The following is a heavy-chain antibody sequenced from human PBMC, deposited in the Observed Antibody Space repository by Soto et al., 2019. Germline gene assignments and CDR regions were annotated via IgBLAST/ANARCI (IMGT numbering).Heavy chain of an antibody. CDR3: ASQYYYDSSGYYSDDY. Sequence: SETLSLTCTVSGGSISSSSYYLGWIRQPPGKGLEWIGSIYYSGSTSYNPSLKSRVTISVDKSKNQFSLKLSSVTAADTAVYYCASQYYYDSSGYYSDDYWGHGTLVTVS. V-gene: IGHV4-39*01. CDR2: IYYSGST. D-gene: IGHD3-22*01. J-gene: IGHJ4*01. CDR1: GGSISSSSYY.